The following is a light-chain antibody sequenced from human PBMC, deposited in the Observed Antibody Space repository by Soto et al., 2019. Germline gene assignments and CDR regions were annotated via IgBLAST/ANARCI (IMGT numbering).Light chain of an antibody. V-gene: IGKV3-20*01. CDR3: QQYGSSPLST. CDR1: QSVSSSY. CDR2: GAS. J-gene: IGKJ2*01. Sequence: EIVLTQSPGTLSLSPGERATLSCRASQSVSSSYLAWYQQKPGQAPRLLIYGASSRATGIPDRFSGSGSGTDFTLPISRLEPEDFAVYSCQQYGSSPLSTSGQGTKLEIK.